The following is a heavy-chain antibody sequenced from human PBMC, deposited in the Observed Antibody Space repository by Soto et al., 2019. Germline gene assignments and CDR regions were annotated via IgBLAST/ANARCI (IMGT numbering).Heavy chain of an antibody. D-gene: IGHD3-22*01. CDR1: GYSFTSYW. CDR3: ARSGYDRSGYNLRSHDAFDI. J-gene: IGHJ3*02. Sequence: GESLKISCKGSGYSFTSYWIGWVRQMPGKGLEWMGIIYPGDSDTRYSPSFQGQVTISADKSISTAYLQWSSLKASDTAMYYCARSGYDRSGYNLRSHDAFDIWGQGTMVTVSS. V-gene: IGHV5-51*03. CDR2: IYPGDSDT.